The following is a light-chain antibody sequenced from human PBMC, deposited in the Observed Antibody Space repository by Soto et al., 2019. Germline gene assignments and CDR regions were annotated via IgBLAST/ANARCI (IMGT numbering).Light chain of an antibody. Sequence: DIQMTQSPSSLSASVGDRITITCRASQSIRNFVNWYQHTPGKAPKLLIYASFYLQHGVPSRFSGSGSGTDFTLTISSLQPEDFATYYCQQTFTSPGTFGPGTKVDAK. CDR2: ASF. J-gene: IGKJ3*01. CDR3: QQTFTSPGT. CDR1: QSIRNF. V-gene: IGKV1-39*01.